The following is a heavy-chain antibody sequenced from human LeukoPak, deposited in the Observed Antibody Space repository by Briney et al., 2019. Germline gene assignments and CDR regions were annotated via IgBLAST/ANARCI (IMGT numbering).Heavy chain of an antibody. V-gene: IGHV3-23*01. J-gene: IGHJ4*02. Sequence: PGGSLRLSCAASGFTFSSSAMSWVRQAPGKGLEWVSSISGSGSGGSTYYADSVKGRFTISRDNSKNTLYLQMNSLIAEDTAVYYCAKDMFYGGNSGSDYWGQGTLVTVSS. CDR3: AKDMFYGGNSGSDY. D-gene: IGHD4-23*01. CDR2: ISGSGSGGST. CDR1: GFTFSSSA.